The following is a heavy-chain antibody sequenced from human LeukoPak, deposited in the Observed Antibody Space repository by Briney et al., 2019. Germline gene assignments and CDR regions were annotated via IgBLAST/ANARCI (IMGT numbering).Heavy chain of an antibody. CDR3: ARDLSGGGLDY. CDR2: ISSNGGST. D-gene: IGHD3-10*01. Sequence: GGSLRLSCAASGFTFSVSVMDSVRQAPGKGLEYDSVISSNGGSTSYANSVKGRFTISRDNSKNTLYLQMGSLRAEDMAVYYCARDLSGGGLDYWGQGTLVTVSS. J-gene: IGHJ4*02. CDR1: GFTFSVSV. V-gene: IGHV3-64*01.